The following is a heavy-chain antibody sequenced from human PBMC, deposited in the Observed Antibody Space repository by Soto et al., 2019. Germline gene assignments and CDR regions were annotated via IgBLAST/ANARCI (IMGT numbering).Heavy chain of an antibody. V-gene: IGHV3-53*01. Sequence: EVQLVESGGGLIQPRGSLRLSCAASGFTVSTSYMSWVRQAPGKGLEWVSIIYRGGSTSYADSVKGRLTVSRDNSKNTLYLQMNSLRAEDTAVYYCARDRRELENYSGSALGGDLDVWGQGTTVTVSS. CDR3: ARDRRELENYSGSALGGDLDV. D-gene: IGHD3-10*01. CDR2: IYRGGST. CDR1: GFTVSTSY. J-gene: IGHJ6*02.